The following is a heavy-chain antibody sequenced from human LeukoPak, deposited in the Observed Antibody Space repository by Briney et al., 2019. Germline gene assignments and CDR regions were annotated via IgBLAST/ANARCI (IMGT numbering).Heavy chain of an antibody. CDR3: ARGWAYSSNGGSVYGMDV. D-gene: IGHD6-19*01. CDR2: INPNSGGT. V-gene: IGHV1-2*04. J-gene: IGHJ6*02. Sequence: ASVKVSCKASGYTFTGYYMHWVRQAPGQGLEWMGWINPNSGGTNYAQKFQGWVTMTRDTSISTAYTELSRLRSDDTAVYYCARGWAYSSNGGSVYGMDVWGQGTTVTVSS. CDR1: GYTFTGYY.